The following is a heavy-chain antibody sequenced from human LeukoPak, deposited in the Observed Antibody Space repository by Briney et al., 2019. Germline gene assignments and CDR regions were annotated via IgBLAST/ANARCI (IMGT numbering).Heavy chain of an antibody. V-gene: IGHV1-2*02. J-gene: IGHJ4*02. D-gene: IGHD6-13*01. CDR2: INPNSGGT. Sequence: VKVSCKASGYTFTGYYMHWVRQAPEQGLEWMGWINPNSGGTNYAQKFQGRVTMTRDTSISTVYMELSSLRSDDSALYFCSRASTIAAPGVTPNDFWGQGTLVTVSS. CDR1: GYTFTGYY. CDR3: SRASTIAAPGVTPNDF.